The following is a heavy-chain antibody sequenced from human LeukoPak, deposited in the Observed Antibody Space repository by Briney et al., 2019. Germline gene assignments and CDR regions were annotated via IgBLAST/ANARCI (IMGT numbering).Heavy chain of an antibody. Sequence: GGSLRLSCAASGFTFSSSGMHWVRQAPGKGLEWVAFIRYDGSNKYYADSVKGRFTIFRDNSKTTVSLQMNSLRPEDTAVYYCAKDSPNWNSGIDYWGQGTLVTVSS. J-gene: IGHJ4*02. CDR3: AKDSPNWNSGIDY. V-gene: IGHV3-30*02. CDR1: GFTFSSSG. CDR2: IRYDGSNK. D-gene: IGHD1-1*01.